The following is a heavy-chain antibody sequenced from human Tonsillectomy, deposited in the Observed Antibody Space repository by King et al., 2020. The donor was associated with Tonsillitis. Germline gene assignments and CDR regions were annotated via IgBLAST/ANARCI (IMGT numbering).Heavy chain of an antibody. J-gene: IGHJ6*02. D-gene: IGHD6-13*01. CDR1: GITFSTYS. CDR2: ISSSSQYI. Sequence: VQLVESGGGLVKPGGSLRLSCAASGITFSTYSMNWVRQAPGKGLEWVSSISSSSQYIYYADSVKGRFTISRDNAKNSLFLKMNSLRVEDTAVYYCARGAAAAGTFAMDVWGQGTTVTVSS. V-gene: IGHV3-21*01. CDR3: ARGAAAAGTFAMDV.